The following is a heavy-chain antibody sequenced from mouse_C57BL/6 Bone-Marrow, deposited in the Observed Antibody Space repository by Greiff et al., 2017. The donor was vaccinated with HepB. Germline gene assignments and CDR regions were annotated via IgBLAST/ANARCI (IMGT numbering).Heavy chain of an antibody. CDR3: ARDASYYYGSSPFAY. D-gene: IGHD1-1*01. CDR1: GFTFSDFY. CDR2: SRNKANDYTT. J-gene: IGHJ3*01. Sequence: EVKLVESGGGLVQSGRSLRPSCATSGFTFSDFYMEWVRHAPGKGLEWIAASRNKANDYTTEYSASVKGRFIVSRDTSHSILYLQMNALRAEDTAIYYCARDASYYYGSSPFAYWGQGTLVTVSA. V-gene: IGHV7-1*01.